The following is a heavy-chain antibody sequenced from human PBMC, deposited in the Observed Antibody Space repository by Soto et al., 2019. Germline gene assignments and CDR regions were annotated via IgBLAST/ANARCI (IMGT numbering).Heavy chain of an antibody. CDR1: GYNFANYW. J-gene: IGHJ4*02. D-gene: IGHD5-18*01. Sequence: PGESLKISCKGSGYNFANYWIGWVRQMPGKGLEWMGIIYPGDSDTRYSPSFQGQVTISADRSISTAYLQWSSLKASDTAMYYCARSRYRYDYGPLELHNWGPGTLVTVSS. V-gene: IGHV5-51*01. CDR2: IYPGDSDT. CDR3: ARSRYRYDYGPLELHN.